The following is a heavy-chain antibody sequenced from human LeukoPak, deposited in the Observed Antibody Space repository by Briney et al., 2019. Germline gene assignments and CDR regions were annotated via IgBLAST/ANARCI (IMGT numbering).Heavy chain of an antibody. V-gene: IGHV1-69*01. CDR3: ARDTYYDFWSSNWFDP. J-gene: IGHJ5*02. D-gene: IGHD3-3*01. CDR2: IIPIFGTA. Sequence: SVKVSCKASGGTFSSYAISWVRQAPGQVLEWMGGIIPIFGTANYAQKFQGRVTITADESTSTAYMELSSLRSEDTAVYYCARDTYYDFWSSNWFDPWGQGTLVTVSS. CDR1: GGTFSSYA.